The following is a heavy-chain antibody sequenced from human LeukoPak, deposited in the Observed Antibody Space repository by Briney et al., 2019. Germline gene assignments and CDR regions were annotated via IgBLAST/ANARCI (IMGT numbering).Heavy chain of an antibody. CDR2: IYYSGST. CDR3: ARDFTGDSSGYYLGNGAFDV. J-gene: IGHJ3*01. Sequence: SETLSLTCTVSGGSISSYYWSWIRHPPGKGLEWIGYIYYSGSTNYNPSLKSRVTISVDTSKNQFSLKLSSVTAADTAVYYCARDFTGDSSGYYLGNGAFDVWGQGTMVTVSS. CDR1: GGSISSYY. V-gene: IGHV4-59*01. D-gene: IGHD3-22*01.